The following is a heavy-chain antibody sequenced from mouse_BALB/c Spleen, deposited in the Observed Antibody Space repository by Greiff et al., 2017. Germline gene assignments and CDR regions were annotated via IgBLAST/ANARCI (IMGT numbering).Heavy chain of an antibody. Sequence: EVQVVESGGGLVKPGGSLKLSCAASGFTFSSYAMSWVRQTPEKRLEWVASISSGGSTYYPDSVKGRFTISRDNARNILYLQMSSLRSEDTAMYYCARGGYYDYDDGAWFAYWGQGTLVTVSA. V-gene: IGHV5-6-5*01. D-gene: IGHD2-4*01. CDR3: ARGGYYDYDDGAWFAY. CDR2: ISSGGST. CDR1: GFTFSSYA. J-gene: IGHJ3*01.